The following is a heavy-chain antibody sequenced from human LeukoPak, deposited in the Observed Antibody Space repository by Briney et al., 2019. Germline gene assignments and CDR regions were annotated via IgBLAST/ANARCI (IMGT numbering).Heavy chain of an antibody. V-gene: IGHV3-48*03. CDR3: AREGGFGYDDAFDT. J-gene: IGHJ3*02. CDR2: ISGSGSSI. CDR1: GFTFSTYE. Sequence: GGSLRLSCTASGFTFSTYEMNWVRQAPGKGLEWISYISGSGSSIFYADSLQGRSTVSRDNAKNSVCLQMNSLRAEDTAVYYCAREGGFGYDDAFDTWGHGTTVTVSS. D-gene: IGHD3-16*02.